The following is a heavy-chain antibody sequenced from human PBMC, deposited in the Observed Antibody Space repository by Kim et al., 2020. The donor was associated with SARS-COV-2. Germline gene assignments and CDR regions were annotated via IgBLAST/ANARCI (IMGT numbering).Heavy chain of an antibody. Sequence: SVKGRFTISEDKAKNSLYRQMNSLRDEDTAVYYCARARYSGSPIYRSFDYWGQGTLVTVSS. J-gene: IGHJ4*02. D-gene: IGHD1-26*01. CDR3: ARARYSGSPIYRSFDY. V-gene: IGHV3-11*04.